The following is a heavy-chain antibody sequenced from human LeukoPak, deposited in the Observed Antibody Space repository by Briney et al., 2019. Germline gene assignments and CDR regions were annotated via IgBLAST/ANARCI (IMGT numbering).Heavy chain of an antibody. J-gene: IGHJ4*02. V-gene: IGHV4-39*07. Sequence: SETLSLTCTVSGGSISSSSYYWGWIRQPPGEGLEWIGSIYYSGSTYYNPSLKSRVTISVDTSKNQFSLKLRSVTAADTAVYYCARVTGYTIEDYFDYWGQGTLVTVSS. CDR3: ARVTGYTIEDYFDY. CDR2: IYYSGST. CDR1: GGSISSSSYY. D-gene: IGHD3-9*01.